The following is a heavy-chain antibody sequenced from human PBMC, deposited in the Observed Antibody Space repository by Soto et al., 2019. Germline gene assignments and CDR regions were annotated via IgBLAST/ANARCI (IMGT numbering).Heavy chain of an antibody. CDR1: GFTFSSYG. CDR2: ISYDGSNK. Sequence: GGSLRLSCAASGFTFSSYGMHWVRQAPGKGLEWVAVISYDGSNKYYADSVKGRFTISRDNSKNTLYLQMNSLRAEDTAVYYCARGGGEIRHSSSPHPFDDWCQGTLVTVSS. CDR3: ARGGGEIRHSSSPHPFDD. J-gene: IGHJ4*02. V-gene: IGHV3-30*03. D-gene: IGHD6-6*01.